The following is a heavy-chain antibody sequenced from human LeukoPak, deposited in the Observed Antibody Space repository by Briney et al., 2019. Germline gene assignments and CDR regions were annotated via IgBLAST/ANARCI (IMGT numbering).Heavy chain of an antibody. CDR3: ARYALYGGEYGMDV. CDR2: ISSSGSTI. V-gene: IGHV3-48*03. J-gene: IGHJ6*02. Sequence: GGSLRLSCAASGFTFSSYEMNWVRQAPGKGLEWVSYISSSGSTIYYADSVKGRLTISRDNAKNSLYLQMNSLRAEDTAVYYCARYALYGGEYGMDVWGQGATVTVSS. CDR1: GFTFSSYE. D-gene: IGHD3-16*01.